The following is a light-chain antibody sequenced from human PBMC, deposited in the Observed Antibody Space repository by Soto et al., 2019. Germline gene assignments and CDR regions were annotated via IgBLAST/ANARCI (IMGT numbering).Light chain of an antibody. Sequence: DIQMTQSPSSLSAAVGDRVTITCRASQTISNYLNWYQHKPGKAPKLLIYAASNLQSGVPSRFSGCGSETDFPLTISSLQPEAFATYDCQHSSSNTRTFGTGTTVDIK. J-gene: IGKJ3*01. CDR1: QTISNY. CDR3: QHSSSNTRT. CDR2: AAS. V-gene: IGKV1-39*01.